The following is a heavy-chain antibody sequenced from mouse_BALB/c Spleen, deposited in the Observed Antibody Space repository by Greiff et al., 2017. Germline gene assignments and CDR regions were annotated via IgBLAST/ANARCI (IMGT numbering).Heavy chain of an antibody. CDR3: ASSSSYVNY. J-gene: IGHJ2*01. Sequence: QGQLQQSGAELARPGASVKLSCKASGYTFTDYYINWVKQRTGQGLEWIGEIYPGSGNTYYNEKFKGKATLTADKSSSTAYMQLSSLTSEDSAVYFCASSSSYVNYWGQGTTLTVSS. D-gene: IGHD1-1*01. CDR1: GYTFTDYY. V-gene: IGHV1-77*01. CDR2: IYPGSGNT.